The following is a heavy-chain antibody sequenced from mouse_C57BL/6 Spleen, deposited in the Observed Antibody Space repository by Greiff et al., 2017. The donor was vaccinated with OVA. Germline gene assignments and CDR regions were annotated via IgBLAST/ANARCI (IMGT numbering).Heavy chain of an antibody. V-gene: IGHV1-50*01. CDR3: ASLVAVAY. CDR1: GYTFTSYW. CDR2: IDPSDSYT. J-gene: IGHJ3*01. D-gene: IGHD1-3*01. Sequence: QVQLQQPGAELVKPGASVKLSCKASGYTFTSYWMQRVKQRPGQGLEWIGEIDPSDSYTNYNQKFKGKATLTVDTSSSTAYMQLSSLTSEDSAVYYCASLVAVAYWGQGTLVTDSA.